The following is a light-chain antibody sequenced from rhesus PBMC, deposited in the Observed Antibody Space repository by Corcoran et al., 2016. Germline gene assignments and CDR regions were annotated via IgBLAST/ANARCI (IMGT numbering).Light chain of an antibody. CDR3: LQYNSDPYS. J-gene: IGKJ2*01. V-gene: IGKV1-43*02. CDR2: KTS. CDR1: QGISTY. Sequence: DIQMTQSPSSLSASVGDRVTITCRASQGISTYLNWYQQKPGKAPKRLFYKTSSLESGVPSRFSGSGSGTGFTLTISSLQPEDCATYYCLQYNSDPYSFGQGTKVEIK.